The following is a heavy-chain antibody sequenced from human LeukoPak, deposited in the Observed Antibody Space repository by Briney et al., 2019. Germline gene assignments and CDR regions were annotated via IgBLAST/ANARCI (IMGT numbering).Heavy chain of an antibody. CDR2: ISSSSSYI. Sequence: GGSLRLSCAASGFTFSSYSMNWVRQAPGKGLEWVSSISSSSSYIYYADSVKGRFTISRDNAKNSLYLQMNSLRAEDTAVYYCARDLLESGSVGDYWGQGTLVTVSS. D-gene: IGHD5-12*01. J-gene: IGHJ4*02. CDR3: ARDLLESGSVGDY. CDR1: GFTFSSYS. V-gene: IGHV3-21*01.